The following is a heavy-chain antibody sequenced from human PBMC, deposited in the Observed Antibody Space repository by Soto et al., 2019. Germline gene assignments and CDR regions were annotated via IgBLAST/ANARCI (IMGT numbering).Heavy chain of an antibody. CDR3: ARVRVRFLEWLGSDC. D-gene: IGHD3-3*01. Sequence: QVQLVQSGAEVKKPGSSVKVSCKASGGTFSSYAITWVRQAPGQGLEWMGGIIPIFGTANYAQKFQGRVTITADASTCTAYVELSSLRSEDTAVYYCARVRVRFLEWLGSDCWGQGTLVTVSS. J-gene: IGHJ4*02. V-gene: IGHV1-69*12. CDR2: IIPIFGTA. CDR1: GGTFSSYA.